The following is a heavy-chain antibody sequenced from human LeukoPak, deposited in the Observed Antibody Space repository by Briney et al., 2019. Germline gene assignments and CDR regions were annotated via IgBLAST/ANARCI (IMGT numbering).Heavy chain of an antibody. D-gene: IGHD3-22*01. CDR3: ARAKGHYYYDSSGYVDY. CDR1: GGSVSSGTYY. V-gene: IGHV4-61*01. Sequence: SETLSLTCTVSGGSVSSGTYYWSWIRLPPGEGLEWIGYIYYSGGTTYNPSLKSRVTISVDTSKNQFSLKLSSVTAADTALYYCARAKGHYYYDSSGYVDYWGQGTLVTVSS. J-gene: IGHJ4*02. CDR2: IYYSGGT.